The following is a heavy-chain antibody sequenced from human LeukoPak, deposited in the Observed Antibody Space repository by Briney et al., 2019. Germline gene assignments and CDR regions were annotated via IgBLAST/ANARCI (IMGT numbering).Heavy chain of an antibody. D-gene: IGHD2-2*01. CDR1: GGSISRTSYY. V-gene: IGHV4-39*07. Sequence: SETLSLTCTVSGGSISRTSYYWGWIRQPPGKGLEWIGSIYYSGSTHYNPSLNSRVTISADTSKNQFSLNLSSVTAADTAVYYCARGDSNTWYPSGLHFDYWGQGTLVTVSS. J-gene: IGHJ4*02. CDR2: IYYSGST. CDR3: ARGDSNTWYPSGLHFDY.